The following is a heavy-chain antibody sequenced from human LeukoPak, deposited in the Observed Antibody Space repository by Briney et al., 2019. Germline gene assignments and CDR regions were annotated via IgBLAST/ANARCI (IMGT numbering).Heavy chain of an antibody. CDR3: ARFGITMVRET. D-gene: IGHD3-10*01. CDR1: GFTFDDYA. Sequence: PGRSLRLSCAVSGFTFDDYAMHWVRLVPGKGLEWVSGISWNSDTIGYGDSVKGRFTISRDNAKNSLYLQMNSLRAEDTAVYYCARFGITMVRETWGQGTLVTVSS. CDR2: ISWNSDTI. V-gene: IGHV3-9*01. J-gene: IGHJ5*02.